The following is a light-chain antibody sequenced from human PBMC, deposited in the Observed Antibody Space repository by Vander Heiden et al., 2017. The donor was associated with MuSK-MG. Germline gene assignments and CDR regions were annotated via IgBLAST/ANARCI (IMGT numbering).Light chain of an antibody. Sequence: EIVMTQSPATLSVSPGERATLSCRASQSVSSNLAWYQQKPGQPPRLLIYGASTRATGIPARFSGSGSGTEFTLTISSLQSEDFAVYYCQQYNNWPRTVGQGTKVEIK. CDR2: GAS. V-gene: IGKV3-15*01. CDR3: QQYNNWPRT. J-gene: IGKJ1*01. CDR1: QSVSSN.